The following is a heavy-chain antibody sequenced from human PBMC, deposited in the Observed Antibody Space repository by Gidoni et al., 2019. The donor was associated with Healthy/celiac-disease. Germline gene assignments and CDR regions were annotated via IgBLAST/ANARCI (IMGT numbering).Heavy chain of an antibody. J-gene: IGHJ2*01. D-gene: IGHD2-15*01. CDR1: GYRFTSYW. V-gene: IGHV5-51*01. CDR2: SSPGDSDT. Sequence: DVQPVQSGAEVKKPGESLKISCQGSGYRFTSYWIGWVRQTPGKGLEWMGISSPGDSDTRYSPSFQGQVTISADKSISTAYLQWSSLKASDTAMYYCARVVVEGWYFDLWGRGTLVTVSS. CDR3: ARVVVEGWYFDL.